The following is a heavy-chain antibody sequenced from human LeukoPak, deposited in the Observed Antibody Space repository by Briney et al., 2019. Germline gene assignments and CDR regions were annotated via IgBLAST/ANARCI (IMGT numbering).Heavy chain of an antibody. CDR2: IYYSGST. CDR3: ARTTEDCSSTSCYQYWFDP. D-gene: IGHD2-2*01. J-gene: IGHJ5*02. Sequence: SETLSLTCTVSGGSISSSSYYWGWIRQPPGKGLEWIGSIYYSGSTSYNPSLKSRVTISVDTSKNQISLKVRSATAADTAVYYCARTTEDCSSTSCYQYWFDPWGQGTLVTVSS. V-gene: IGHV4-39*07. CDR1: GGSISSSSYY.